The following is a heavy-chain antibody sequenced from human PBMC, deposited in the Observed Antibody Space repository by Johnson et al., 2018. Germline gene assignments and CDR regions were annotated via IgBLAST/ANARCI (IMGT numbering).Heavy chain of an antibody. CDR2: VFYTGST. CDR1: GGSISSYY. D-gene: IGHD3-22*01. V-gene: IGHV4-59*01. Sequence: QVQLQESGPGLVRPSETXSLTCTVSGGSISSYYWNWIRQSPGKGPEWIGYVFYTGSTNYNPSLKSRVTISVDTSKNQFSLKLSSVTAADTAGYYCAAYDSSGFYAFDIWGQGTMVTVSS. CDR3: AAYDSSGFYAFDI. J-gene: IGHJ3*02.